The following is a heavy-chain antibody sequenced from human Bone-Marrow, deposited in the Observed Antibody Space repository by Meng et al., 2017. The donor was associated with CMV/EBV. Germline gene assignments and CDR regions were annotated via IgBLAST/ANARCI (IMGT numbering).Heavy chain of an antibody. J-gene: IGHJ5*02. Sequence: VHRKRSGQDLLKPYQTRSLTCTFSGGSISSGDYYWSWIRQPPGKGLEWIGYIYYSGSTYYNPSLKSRVTISVDTSKNQFSLKLSSVTAADTAVYYCARDMGSSGYYGNNWFDPWGQGTLVTVSS. CDR2: IYYSGST. CDR1: GGSISSGDYY. V-gene: IGHV4-30-4*08. CDR3: ARDMGSSGYYGNNWFDP. D-gene: IGHD3-22*01.